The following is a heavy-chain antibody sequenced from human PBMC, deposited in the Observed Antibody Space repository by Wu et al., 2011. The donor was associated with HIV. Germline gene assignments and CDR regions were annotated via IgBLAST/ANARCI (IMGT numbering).Heavy chain of an antibody. CDR2: LIPSFGTS. D-gene: IGHD6-13*01. J-gene: IGHJ4*02. CDR1: GDSLNFYA. V-gene: IGHV1-69*14. Sequence: QVQLVQSGAEVKKPGSSVKVSCKASGDSLNFYAITWVRQAPGQGLEWMGRLIPSFGTSNYAQKLQGRVTITVDKSTSTAYMELSSLRSEDTAVYYCATGLRHDNGESHLVNDFWGQGTLVTVSS. CDR3: ATGLRHDNGESHLVNDF.